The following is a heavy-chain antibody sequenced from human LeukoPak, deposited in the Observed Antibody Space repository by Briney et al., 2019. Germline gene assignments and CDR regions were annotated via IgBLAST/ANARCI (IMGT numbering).Heavy chain of an antibody. CDR3: ARSGSYYYDKGRRAPYYFDY. D-gene: IGHD3-22*01. J-gene: IGHJ4*02. CDR1: GGSFSGYY. Sequence: PSETLSLTCAVYGGSFSGYYWSWIRQPPGKGLEWIGEINHSGSTNYNPSLKSRVTISVDTSKNQFSLKLSSVTAADTAVYYCARSGSYYYDKGRRAPYYFDYWGQGTLVTVSS. V-gene: IGHV4-34*01. CDR2: INHSGST.